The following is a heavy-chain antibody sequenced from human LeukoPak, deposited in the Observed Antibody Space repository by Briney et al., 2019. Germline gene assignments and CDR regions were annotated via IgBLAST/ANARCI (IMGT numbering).Heavy chain of an antibody. V-gene: IGHV1-69*05. CDR2: IIPIFGTA. Sequence: GASVKVSCKASGGTFSSYAISWVRQAPGQGLEWMGGIIPIFGTANYAQKFRGRVTITTDESTSTAYMELSSLRSEDTAVYYCARGAVAARPRSYFQHWGQGTLVTVSS. D-gene: IGHD6-6*01. CDR1: GGTFSSYA. J-gene: IGHJ1*01. CDR3: ARGAVAARPRSYFQH.